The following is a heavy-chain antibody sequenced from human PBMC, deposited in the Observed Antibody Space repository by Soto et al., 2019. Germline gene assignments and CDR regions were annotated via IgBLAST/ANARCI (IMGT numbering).Heavy chain of an antibody. V-gene: IGHV3-30*03. CDR2: ISYDGSDI. CDR3: AIVRAANSPLDH. J-gene: IGHJ4*02. D-gene: IGHD3-10*02. CDR1: GFIFSNYG. Sequence: QVQLVESGGGVVQPGRSLRLSCVGSGFIFSNYGMHWVRQAPGKGLVWVAFISYDGSDILYADSVKGRFTISRDNSKSTLFLHMNRPTAEDTAVYFCAIVRAANSPLDHWGQGTLVTVSS.